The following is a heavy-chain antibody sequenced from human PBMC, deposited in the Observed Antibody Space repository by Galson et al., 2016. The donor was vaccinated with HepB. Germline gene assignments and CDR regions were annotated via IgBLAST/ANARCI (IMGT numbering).Heavy chain of an antibody. D-gene: IGHD3-9*01. Sequence: SLRLSCAASGFTFSSYGIHWVRQAPGKGLEWVSVLYRDGSTYYADSVEGRFTISRDNSENTLYLQMNSLRAEDTAVYYCAKEGRDILTGYYNGDAFDIWGQGTMVTVSS. V-gene: IGHV3-NL1*01. CDR2: LYRDGST. CDR3: AKEGRDILTGYYNGDAFDI. CDR1: GFTFSSYG. J-gene: IGHJ3*02.